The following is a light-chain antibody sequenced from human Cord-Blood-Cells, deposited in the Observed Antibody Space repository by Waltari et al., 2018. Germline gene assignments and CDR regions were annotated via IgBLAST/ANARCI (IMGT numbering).Light chain of an antibody. Sequence: QSVLTQPPSVSGAPGQRVTIPCTGISPNLGAGYVVHWYQQLPGTPPKPLIYGNSNRPSGVPDRFSGSKSGTSASLAITGLQAEDEADYYCQSYDSSLSGWVFGGGTKLTVL. J-gene: IGLJ3*02. CDR3: QSYDSSLSGWV. CDR1: SPNLGAGYV. CDR2: GNS. V-gene: IGLV1-40*01.